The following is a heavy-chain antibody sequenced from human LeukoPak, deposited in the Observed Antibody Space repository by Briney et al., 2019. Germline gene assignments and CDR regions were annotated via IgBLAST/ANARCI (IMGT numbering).Heavy chain of an antibody. CDR3: ATLGRRDYPSDY. J-gene: IGHJ4*02. CDR1: GLTFSDYE. D-gene: IGHD4-17*01. CDR2: ISSSGSTI. Sequence: GGSLRLSCAASGLTFSDYEMSWVRQAPGKGLEWVSYISSSGSTIYYADSVKGRFTISRGNAKNSLYLQMNSLRAEDTAVYYCATLGRRDYPSDYWGQGTLVTVSS. V-gene: IGHV3-48*03.